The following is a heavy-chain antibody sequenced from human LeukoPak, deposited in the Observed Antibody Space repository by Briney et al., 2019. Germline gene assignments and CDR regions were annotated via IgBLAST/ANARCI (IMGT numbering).Heavy chain of an antibody. D-gene: IGHD3-16*01. J-gene: IGHJ3*02. CDR2: IYYSGST. CDR3: ARDRGIDAFDI. V-gene: IGHV4-38-2*02. CDR1: GYSISSGYY. Sequence: NPSETLSLTCTVSGYSISSGYYWGWIRQPPGKGLEWIGSIYYSGSTYYNPSLKSRVTISVDTSKNHFSLKLSSVTAADTAVYYCARDRGIDAFDIWGQGTMVTVSS.